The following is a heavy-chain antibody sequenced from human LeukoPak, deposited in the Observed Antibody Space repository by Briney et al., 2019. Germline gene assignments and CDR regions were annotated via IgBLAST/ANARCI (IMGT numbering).Heavy chain of an antibody. J-gene: IGHJ4*02. Sequence: ASVKVSCKASGYTFTGYYMHWVRQAPGQGLEWMGWINPNSGGTNYAQKFQGRVTMTRDTSISTAYMELSSLRSEDTAVYYCARGQEYSSSAAFDYWGQGTLVTVCS. D-gene: IGHD6-6*01. CDR3: ARGQEYSSSAAFDY. CDR1: GYTFTGYY. CDR2: INPNSGGT. V-gene: IGHV1-2*02.